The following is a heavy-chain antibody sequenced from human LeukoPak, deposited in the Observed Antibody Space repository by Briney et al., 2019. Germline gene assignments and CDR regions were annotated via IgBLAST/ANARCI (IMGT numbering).Heavy chain of an antibody. D-gene: IGHD3-22*01. V-gene: IGHV4-4*02. J-gene: IGHJ4*02. CDR3: ARVTHLTMIVVALDY. Sequence: SETLSLTCAVSGGSISSSNWWSWVRQPPGKGLEWIGGIYHSGSTNYNPSLKSRVTISVDKSKNQFSLKLSSVTAADTAVYYCARVTHLTMIVVALDYWGQGTLVTVSS. CDR1: GGSISSSNW. CDR2: IYHSGST.